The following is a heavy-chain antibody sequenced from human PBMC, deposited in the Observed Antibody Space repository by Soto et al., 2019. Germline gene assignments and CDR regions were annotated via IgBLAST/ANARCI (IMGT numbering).Heavy chain of an antibody. Sequence: GGSLRLSCAASGFTFSSYGMHWVRQAPGKGLEWVAVIWYDGSNKYYADSVKGRFTISRDNSKNTLYLQMNSLRAEYTAVYYCARDNLGTDYYGMDVWGQGTTVTVSS. CDR2: IWYDGSNK. CDR1: GFTFSSYG. D-gene: IGHD7-27*01. CDR3: ARDNLGTDYYGMDV. V-gene: IGHV3-33*01. J-gene: IGHJ6*02.